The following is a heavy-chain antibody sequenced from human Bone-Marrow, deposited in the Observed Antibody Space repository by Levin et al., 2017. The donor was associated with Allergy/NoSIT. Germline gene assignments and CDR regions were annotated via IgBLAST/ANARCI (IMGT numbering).Heavy chain of an antibody. CDR2: IAKDETTI. D-gene: IGHD5-24*01. J-gene: IGHJ4*02. Sequence: LAGGSLRLSCAASGFRFSAYDMHWVRQTPGKGPEWLGYIAKDETTIYYADSVRGRFTLSRDNSKGTVDLQMNSLRTEDSAVYYCARDFRWLVDHWGQGTLVTVSS. CDR3: ARDFRWLVDH. CDR1: GFRFSAYD. V-gene: IGHV3-30*04.